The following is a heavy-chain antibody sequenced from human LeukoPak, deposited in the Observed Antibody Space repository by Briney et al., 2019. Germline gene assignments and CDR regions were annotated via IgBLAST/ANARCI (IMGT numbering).Heavy chain of an antibody. D-gene: IGHD3-3*01. Sequence: ASVKVSCKASGYTFTGYYMHWVRHAPGQGLEWMGWINPNSGGTNYAQKFQGRVTMTRDTSISTAYMELSRLRSDDTAVYYCARDREGYDFWSGYWFDPWGQGTLVTVSS. CDR3: ARDREGYDFWSGYWFDP. CDR1: GYTFTGYY. V-gene: IGHV1-2*02. J-gene: IGHJ5*02. CDR2: INPNSGGT.